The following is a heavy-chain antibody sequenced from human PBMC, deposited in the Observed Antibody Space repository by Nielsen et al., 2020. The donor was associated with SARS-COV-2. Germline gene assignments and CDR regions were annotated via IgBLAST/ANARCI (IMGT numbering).Heavy chain of an antibody. J-gene: IGHJ6*02. V-gene: IGHV1-2*04. D-gene: IGHD6-19*01. CDR1: GYTFTGYY. CDR3: ARDKPEWLVPGYYYGMDV. Sequence: ASVKVSCKASGYTFTGYYMHWVRQAPGQGLEWMGWINPNSGGTNYAQKFQGWVTMTTDTSTSTAYMELRSLRSDDTAVYYCARDKPEWLVPGYYYGMDVWGQGTTVTVSS. CDR2: INPNSGGT.